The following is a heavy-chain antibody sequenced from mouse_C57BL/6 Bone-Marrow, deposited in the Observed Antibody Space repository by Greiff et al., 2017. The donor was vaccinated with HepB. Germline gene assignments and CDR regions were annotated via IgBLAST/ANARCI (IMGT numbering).Heavy chain of an antibody. CDR1: GYTFTSYW. J-gene: IGHJ4*01. D-gene: IGHD2-4*01. CDR3: ARDAYDYDGYYAMDY. CDR2: IDPSDSET. Sequence: VQLQQPGAELVRPGSSVKLSCKASGYTFTSYWMHWVKQRPIQGLEWIGNIDPSDSETHYNQKFKDKATLTVDKSSSTAYMQLSSLTSEDSAVYYCARDAYDYDGYYAMDYWGQGTSVTVSS. V-gene: IGHV1-52*01.